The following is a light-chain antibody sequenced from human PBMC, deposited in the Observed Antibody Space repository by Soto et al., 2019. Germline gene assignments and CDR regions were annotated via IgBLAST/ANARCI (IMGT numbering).Light chain of an antibody. Sequence: DIQMTQSPSTLSASVGDRVTITCRASQSVNGWLAWYQQKPGKAPKFLIYDASTLESGVPSRFSGSGSGTEFTLTISSLQPDDFAAYYCQQYNSYPYTFGQGTKLEIK. J-gene: IGKJ2*01. CDR2: DAS. V-gene: IGKV1-5*01. CDR3: QQYNSYPYT. CDR1: QSVNGW.